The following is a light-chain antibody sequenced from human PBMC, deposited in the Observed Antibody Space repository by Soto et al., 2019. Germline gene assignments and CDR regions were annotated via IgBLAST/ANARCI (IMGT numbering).Light chain of an antibody. CDR1: QSISSW. Sequence: DIPMTQSPSTLSASVGDRVTITCRASQSISSWLAWYQQKPGKAPKLLIYKASSLESGVPSRFSGSGSGTEYTLTISSLQPDDFAAYYCQQSNSYSYTFGQGTKLEIK. CDR2: KAS. V-gene: IGKV1-5*03. CDR3: QQSNSYSYT. J-gene: IGKJ2*01.